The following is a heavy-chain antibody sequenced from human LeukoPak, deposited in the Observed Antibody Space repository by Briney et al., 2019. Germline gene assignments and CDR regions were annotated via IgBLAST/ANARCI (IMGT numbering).Heavy chain of an antibody. V-gene: IGHV3-21*01. CDR1: GFTFSSYS. CDR3: ARVVTTYAFDI. CDR2: ISSSSSYI. J-gene: IGHJ3*02. D-gene: IGHD4-17*01. Sequence: SCAXSGFTFSSYSMNWVRQAPGKGLEWVSSISSSSSYIYYADSVKGRFTISRDNAKNSLYLQMNSLRAEDTAVYYCARVVTTYAFDIWGQGTMVTVSS.